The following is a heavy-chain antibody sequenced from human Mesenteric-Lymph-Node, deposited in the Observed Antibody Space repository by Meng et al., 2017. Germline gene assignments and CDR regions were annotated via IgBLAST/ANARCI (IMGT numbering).Heavy chain of an antibody. CDR2: IWFDGSNN. CDR1: GFTFSSYG. V-gene: IGHV3-33*01. CDR3: ARDLRNFDY. Sequence: QVQLVESGGGVVQPGRSLRLSCAASGFTFSSYGMHWVRQAPGKGLEWVSIIWFDGSNNDYSDSVKGRFTISRDNSKSTLYLEMNSLRAEDTAVYYCARDLRNFDYWGQGTLVTVSS. J-gene: IGHJ4*02.